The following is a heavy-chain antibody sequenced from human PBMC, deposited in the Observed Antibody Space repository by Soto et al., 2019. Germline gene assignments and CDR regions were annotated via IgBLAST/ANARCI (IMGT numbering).Heavy chain of an antibody. V-gene: IGHV3-66*02. CDR1: GFTFSSYW. Sequence: PGGSLRLSCAASGFTFSSYWMSWVRQAPGKGLEWVSAIYSGGSTYYADSVKGRFTISRDNSKNTLYLQMNSLRAEDTAVYYCARDRLELPEYYSDYWGQGTLVTVSS. CDR3: ARDRLELPEYYSDY. J-gene: IGHJ4*02. D-gene: IGHD1-7*01. CDR2: IYSGGST.